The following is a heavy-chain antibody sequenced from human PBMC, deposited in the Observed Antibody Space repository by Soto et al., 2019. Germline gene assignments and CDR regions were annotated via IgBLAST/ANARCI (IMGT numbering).Heavy chain of an antibody. CDR1: GFTFSSYG. Sequence: PGGSLRLSCAASGFTFSSYGMHWVRQAPGKGLEWVAVIWYDGSNKYYADSVKGRFTISRDNSKNTLYLQMNSLRAEDTAVYYCARGLRYFDWSRHAFDIWGQGTMVTVSS. D-gene: IGHD3-9*01. V-gene: IGHV3-33*01. CDR3: ARGLRYFDWSRHAFDI. CDR2: IWYDGSNK. J-gene: IGHJ3*02.